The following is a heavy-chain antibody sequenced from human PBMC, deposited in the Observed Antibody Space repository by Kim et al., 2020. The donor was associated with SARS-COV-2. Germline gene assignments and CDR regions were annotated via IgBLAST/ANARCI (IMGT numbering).Heavy chain of an antibody. CDR2: ISSSSSTI. CDR3: AGGPEPGIAAAGGRDY. J-gene: IGHJ4*02. CDR1: GFTFSSYS. D-gene: IGHD6-13*01. Sequence: GGSLRLSCAASGFTFSSYSMNWVRQAPGKGLEWVSYISSSSSTIYYADSVKGRFTISRDNAKNSLYLQMNSLRDEDTAVYYCAGGPEPGIAAAGGRDYWGQGTLVTVSS. V-gene: IGHV3-48*02.